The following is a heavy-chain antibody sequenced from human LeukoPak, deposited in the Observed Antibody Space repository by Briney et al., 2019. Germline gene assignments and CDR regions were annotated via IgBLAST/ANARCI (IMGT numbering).Heavy chain of an antibody. D-gene: IGHD6-13*01. V-gene: IGHV4-59*01. CDR1: GGSISSYY. Sequence: SGTLSLTCTVSGGSISSYYWSWIRQPPGKGLEWIGYIYYSGSTNYNPPLKSRVTISVDTSKNQFSLKLSSVTAADTAVYYCARVDSSNWYEYRGYFDYWGQGTLVTVSS. CDR3: ARVDSSNWYEYRGYFDY. J-gene: IGHJ4*02. CDR2: IYYSGST.